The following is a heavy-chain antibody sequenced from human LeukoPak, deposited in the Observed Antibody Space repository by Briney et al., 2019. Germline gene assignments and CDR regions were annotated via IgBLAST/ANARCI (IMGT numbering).Heavy chain of an antibody. D-gene: IGHD6-13*01. Sequence: SETLSLTCAVYGGSFSGYYWSWIRQPPGKGLEWIGEINHSGSTNYNPSLKSRVTISVDTSKNQFSLKLSSVTAADTAVYYCAREQQLVRWSNWFDPWGQGTLVTVSS. CDR1: GGSFSGYY. CDR3: AREQQLVRWSNWFDP. V-gene: IGHV4-34*01. J-gene: IGHJ5*02. CDR2: INHSGST.